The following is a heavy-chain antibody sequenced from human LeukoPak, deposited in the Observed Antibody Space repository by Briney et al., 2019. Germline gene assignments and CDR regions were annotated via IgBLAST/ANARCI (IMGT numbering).Heavy chain of an antibody. J-gene: IGHJ4*02. CDR1: GFTFSSYS. CDR3: ARDRYGDCYFDY. D-gene: IGHD4-17*01. V-gene: IGHV3-21*01. Sequence: GGSLRLSCAASGFTFSSYSMNWVRQAPGKGLEWVSSISSSSSYIYYADSVKGRFTISRDNAKNTLYLQMNSLRAEDTAVYYCARDRYGDCYFDYWGQGTLVTVSS. CDR2: ISSSSSYI.